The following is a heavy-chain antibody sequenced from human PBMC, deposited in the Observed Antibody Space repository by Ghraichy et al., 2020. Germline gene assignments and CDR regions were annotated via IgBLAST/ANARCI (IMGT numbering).Heavy chain of an antibody. J-gene: IGHJ4*02. CDR3: ARETLVGATDGYFDY. V-gene: IGHV3-30-3*01. Sequence: GGSLRLSCAASGFTFSSYAMHWVRQAPGKGLEWVAVISYDGSNKYYADSVKGRFTISRDNSKNTLYLQMNSLRAEDTAVYYCARETLVGATDGYFDYWGQGTLVTVSS. CDR1: GFTFSSYA. CDR2: ISYDGSNK. D-gene: IGHD1-26*01.